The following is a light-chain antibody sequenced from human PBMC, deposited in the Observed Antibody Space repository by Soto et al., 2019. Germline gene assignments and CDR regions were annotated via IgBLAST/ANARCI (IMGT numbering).Light chain of an antibody. CDR1: QSVSSSY. J-gene: IGKJ1*01. Sequence: VLTQSTGTLSLSPGDRATLSCRASQSVSSSYLAWYQQKPGQAPRLLIYGASTRATGIPARFSGSGSGTEFTLTISSLQSEDFAVYYCKQYNNSPRTFGQGTKVDIK. V-gene: IGKV3D-7*01. CDR3: KQYNNSPRT. CDR2: GAS.